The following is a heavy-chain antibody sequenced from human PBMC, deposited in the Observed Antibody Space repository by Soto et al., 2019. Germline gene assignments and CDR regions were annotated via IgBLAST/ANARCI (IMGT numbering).Heavy chain of an antibody. CDR3: AREYYDFWSGKKPLGPWFDP. Sequence: QVQLQESGPGLVKPSQTLSLTCTVSGGSISSGGYYWSWIRQHPGKGLEWIGYIYYSWSTYYNPSLKNRVTISVDTSKNQFPLKLSSVTAADTAVYYCAREYYDFWSGKKPLGPWFDPWGQGTLVAVSS. D-gene: IGHD3-3*01. CDR1: GGSISSGGYY. J-gene: IGHJ5*02. V-gene: IGHV4-31*03. CDR2: IYYSWST.